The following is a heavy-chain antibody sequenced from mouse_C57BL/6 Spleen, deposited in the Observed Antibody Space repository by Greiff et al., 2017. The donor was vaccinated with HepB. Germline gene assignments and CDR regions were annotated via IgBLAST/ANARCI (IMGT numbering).Heavy chain of an antibody. D-gene: IGHD2-2*01. J-gene: IGHJ3*01. CDR2: IYPGDGDT. CDR3: ARWEIYYGYDGPFAY. CDR1: GYAFSSSW. V-gene: IGHV1-82*01. Sequence: QVQLQQSGPELVKPGASVKISCKASGYAFSSSWMNWVKQRPGKGLEWIGRIYPGDGDTNYNGKFKGKATLTADKSSSTAYMQLSSLTSEDSAVYFCARWEIYYGYDGPFAYWGQGTLVTVSA.